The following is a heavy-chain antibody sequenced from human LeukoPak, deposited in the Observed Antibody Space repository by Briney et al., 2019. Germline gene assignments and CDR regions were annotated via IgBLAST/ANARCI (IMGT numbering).Heavy chain of an antibody. Sequence: ASVKVSCKASGYTFPSYGISWVRQAPGQGLEWMGWISAYNGNTNYAQKLQGRVTMTTDTSTSTAYMEVRSLRSDDTAVYYCATTSIAVRGYYYYYMDVWGKGTTVTVSS. CDR1: GYTFPSYG. V-gene: IGHV1-18*01. CDR3: ATTSIAVRGYYYYYMDV. D-gene: IGHD6-6*01. J-gene: IGHJ6*03. CDR2: ISAYNGNT.